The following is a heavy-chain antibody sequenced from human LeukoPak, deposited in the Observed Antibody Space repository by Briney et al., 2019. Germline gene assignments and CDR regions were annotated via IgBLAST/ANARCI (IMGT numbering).Heavy chain of an antibody. CDR2: ISGSGGST. CDR3: SKDRYSSSWYDY. D-gene: IGHD6-13*01. V-gene: IGHV3-23*01. J-gene: IGHJ4*02. CDR1: GCTFSSYA. Sequence: GGSLRLSCAASGCTFSSYAVSWVRQAPGKGLEWVSAISGSGGSTYYADSVRGRFTISRDNSENTLYLQMNSLRAEDTAVYYCSKDRYSSSWYDYWGQGTLVTVSS.